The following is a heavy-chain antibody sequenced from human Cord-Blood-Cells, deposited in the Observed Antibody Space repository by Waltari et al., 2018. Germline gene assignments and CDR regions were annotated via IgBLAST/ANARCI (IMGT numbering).Heavy chain of an antibody. Sequence: QVQLVESGGGVVQPGRSLRLSCAASGFTFSSYGMHWVRQAPGKGLEWVAVISYDGSNKYYADSVKGRFTISRDNSKNTLYLQMNSLRAEDTAVYYCAKDPEVAGDGYYFDYWGQGTLVTVSS. D-gene: IGHD6-19*01. CDR2: ISYDGSNK. CDR3: AKDPEVAGDGYYFDY. J-gene: IGHJ4*02. CDR1: GFTFSSYG. V-gene: IGHV3-30*18.